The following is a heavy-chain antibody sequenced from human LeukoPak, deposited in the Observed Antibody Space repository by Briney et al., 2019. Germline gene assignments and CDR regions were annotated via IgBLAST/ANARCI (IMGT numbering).Heavy chain of an antibody. D-gene: IGHD6-19*01. CDR2: INPNSGGT. J-gene: IGHJ5*02. CDR1: GYTFTGYY. V-gene: IGHV1-2*02. Sequence: ASVKVSCKASGYTFTGYYMHWVRQAPGRGLEWMGWINPNSGGTNYAQKFQGRVTMTRDTSISTAYMELSRLRSDDTAVYYCARGTRDSSGWYGRVHHNWFDPWGQGTLVTVSS. CDR3: ARGTRDSSGWYGRVHHNWFDP.